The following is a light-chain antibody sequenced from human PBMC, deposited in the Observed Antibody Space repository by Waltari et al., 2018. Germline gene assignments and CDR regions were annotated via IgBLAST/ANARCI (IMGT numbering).Light chain of an antibody. CDR2: DAS. J-gene: IGKJ3*01. CDR3: HQSASSPFT. V-gene: IGKV3-20*01. Sequence: VVLTQSPGTLSVSPGDRATLSCRASQSVASFSLTWYQQRPGQTPRLLIYDASKRATGVPARFSGGGSGTDFTLTIGGLEPEDFAVYYCHQSASSPFTFGPGTRV. CDR1: QSVASFS.